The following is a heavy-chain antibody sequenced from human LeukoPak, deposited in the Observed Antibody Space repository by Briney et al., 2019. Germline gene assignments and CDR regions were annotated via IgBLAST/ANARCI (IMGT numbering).Heavy chain of an antibody. CDR1: GGSISSHY. V-gene: IGHV4-59*08. CDR2: IYYSGST. J-gene: IGHJ5*02. D-gene: IGHD6-19*01. CDR3: ARQATGAPRSGIAVRWFDP. Sequence: PSETLSLTCTVSGGSISSHYWSWIRQPPGKGLEWIGYIYYSGSTNYNPTPKSRVTISVGTSKNQFSLKLSSLTAADTAVYYCARQATGAPRSGIAVRWFDPWGQGTLVTVSS.